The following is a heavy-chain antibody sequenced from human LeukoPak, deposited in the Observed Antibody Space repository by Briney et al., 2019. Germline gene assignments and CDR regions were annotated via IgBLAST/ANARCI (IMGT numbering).Heavy chain of an antibody. V-gene: IGHV4-59*08. D-gene: IGHD3-9*01. Sequence: SETLSLTCPVSGGSLSSYYWSWIRPPPGKGLAWIGYIYYSGSTNYNPSLESRAPIPVDTSKNQCSLKLSSVTAADTAVYYCARRALGYFDWSVFDYWGQGTLVTVSS. J-gene: IGHJ4*02. CDR1: GGSLSSYY. CDR3: ARRALGYFDWSVFDY. CDR2: IYYSGST.